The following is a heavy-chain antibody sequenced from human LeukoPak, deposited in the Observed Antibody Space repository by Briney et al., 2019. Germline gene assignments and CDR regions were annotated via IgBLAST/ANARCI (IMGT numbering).Heavy chain of an antibody. CDR2: ISWNSGSI. CDR1: GFTFDDYA. V-gene: IGHV3-9*01. J-gene: IGHJ4*02. Sequence: PGRSLRLSCAASGFTFDDYALHWVRQGPGKGLEWVSGISWNSGSIAYADSVRGRFTISRDNAKNTLYLQMNSLRAEDTAVYYCAKDKGPSRRTAMGCFDYWGQGTLVTVSS. D-gene: IGHD5-18*01. CDR3: AKDKGPSRRTAMGCFDY.